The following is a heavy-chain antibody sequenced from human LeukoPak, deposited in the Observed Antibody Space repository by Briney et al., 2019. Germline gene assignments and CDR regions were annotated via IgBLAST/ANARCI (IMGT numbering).Heavy chain of an antibody. CDR1: GFTFSSYG. Sequence: PGGSLRLSCAASGFTFSSYGMSWVRQAPGKGLEWVSVISGSGSGTYYADSVKGRFTISRDNSKNTLYLQMNSLRAEDSAVYYCAKRPGISFRFFDHWGQGTLVTVSS. V-gene: IGHV3-23*01. CDR3: AKRPGISFRFFDH. J-gene: IGHJ4*02. CDR2: ISGSGSGT.